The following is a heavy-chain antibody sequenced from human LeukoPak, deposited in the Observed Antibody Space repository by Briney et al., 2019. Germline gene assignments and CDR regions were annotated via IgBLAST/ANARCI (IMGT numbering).Heavy chain of an antibody. CDR1: GFTFSAYG. CDR3: AKDTPFGGY. V-gene: IGHV3-30*18. J-gene: IGHJ4*02. D-gene: IGHD3-16*01. Sequence: GKSLRLSCAASGFTFSAYGIHWVRQAPGKGLEWVAAISYDGNYRNYADSVKGRFTISRDNSKNTLYLQMNSLTTEDTAVYYCAKDTPFGGYWGQGTLVTVSS. CDR2: ISYDGNYR.